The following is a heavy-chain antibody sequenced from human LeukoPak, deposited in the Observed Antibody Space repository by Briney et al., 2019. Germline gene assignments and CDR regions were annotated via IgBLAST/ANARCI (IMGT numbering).Heavy chain of an antibody. V-gene: IGHV1-69*13. CDR1: RGTFSSYA. CDR2: IIPIFGTA. Sequence: GASVKVSCKASRGTFSSYAITWVRRAPGQGLEWMGGIIPIFGTANYAQKFQGRVTITADEFTSTAYMELSSLRSEDTAVYYCARVAGGRYCSSTSCYMRGWFDPWGQGTLVTVSS. J-gene: IGHJ5*02. D-gene: IGHD2-2*02. CDR3: ARVAGGRYCSSTSCYMRGWFDP.